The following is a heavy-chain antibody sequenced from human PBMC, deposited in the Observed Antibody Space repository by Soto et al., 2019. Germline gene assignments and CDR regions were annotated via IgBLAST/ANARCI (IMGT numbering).Heavy chain of an antibody. D-gene: IGHD2-2*01. J-gene: IGHJ4*02. CDR2: INPNSGGT. CDR1: GYTFTGYY. Sequence: GASVKVSCKASGYTFTGYYMHWVRQAPGQGLEWMGWINPNSGGTNYAQKFQGRVTMTRDTSISTAYMELSRLRSDDTAVYYCARDLVAEVPLYYFDYWGQGTLVTVSS. CDR3: ARDLVAEVPLYYFDY. V-gene: IGHV1-2*02.